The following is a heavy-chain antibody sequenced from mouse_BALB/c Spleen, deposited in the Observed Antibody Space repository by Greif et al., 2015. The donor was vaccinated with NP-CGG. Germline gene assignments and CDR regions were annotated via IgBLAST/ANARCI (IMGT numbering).Heavy chain of an antibody. CDR3: AREVRKYFDV. V-gene: IGHV5-4*02. J-gene: IGHJ1*01. CDR1: GFTFSDYY. D-gene: IGHD2-14*01. Sequence: EVKVVESGGGLVKPGGSLKLSCAASGFTFSDYYMYWVRQTPEKRLEWVATISDGGSYTYYPDSVKGRFTISRDNAENNLYLQMSSLKSEDTAMYYCAREVRKYFDVWGAGTTVTVSS. CDR2: ISDGGSYT.